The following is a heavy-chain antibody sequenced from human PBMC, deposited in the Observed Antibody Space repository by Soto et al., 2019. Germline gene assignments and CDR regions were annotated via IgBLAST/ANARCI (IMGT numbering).Heavy chain of an antibody. V-gene: IGHV3-33*01. CDR1: GFTFSSYG. D-gene: IGHD3-22*01. Sequence: QVQLVESGGGVVQPGRSLRLSCAASGFTFSSYGMHWVRQAPGKGLEWVAVIWYDGSNKYYADSVKGRFTISRDNSKNTLYLQMNSLRAEDTAVYYCARDYPYYDSSGYDAFDIWGQGTMVTVSS. CDR2: IWYDGSNK. CDR3: ARDYPYYDSSGYDAFDI. J-gene: IGHJ3*02.